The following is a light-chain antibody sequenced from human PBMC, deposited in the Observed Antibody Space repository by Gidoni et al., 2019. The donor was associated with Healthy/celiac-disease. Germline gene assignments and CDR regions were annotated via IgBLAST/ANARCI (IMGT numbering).Light chain of an antibody. J-gene: IGKJ1*01. CDR3: QQYNNWPRT. V-gene: IGKV3-15*01. CDR2: GAS. CDR1: QSVSSN. Sequence: IVMTQSPATLSVSPGERATLSGRASQSVSSNLAWYQQKPGQAPRLLIYGASTRANGIPARFSGSGSETEFTLTISSLESEDFAVYYCQQYNNWPRTFGQGTKVEIK.